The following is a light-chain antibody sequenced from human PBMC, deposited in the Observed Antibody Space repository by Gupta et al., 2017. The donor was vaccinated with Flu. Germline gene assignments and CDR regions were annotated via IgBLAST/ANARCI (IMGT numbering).Light chain of an antibody. CDR1: SGRDVRNS. Sequence: QTDTLRIRISGRDVRNSVQWLQQRPGSSPSTVIDEDDKRPSGVPDRFSGSIDSSSNSASLRISGLKTEDKADSYCQTYDSAIRGWVLGGGT. CDR3: QTYDSAIRGWV. V-gene: IGLV6-57*01. J-gene: IGLJ3*02. CDR2: EDD.